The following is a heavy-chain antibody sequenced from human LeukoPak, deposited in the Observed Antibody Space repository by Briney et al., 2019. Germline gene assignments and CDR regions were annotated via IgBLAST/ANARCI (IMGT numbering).Heavy chain of an antibody. CDR1: GFDVGRNY. Sequence: GGSLRLSCAASGFDVGRNYMTWVRQAPGKGLEWVSFIYSGGATYYADSVRGRFTISRDSSKNTLYLQMHSLRVEDTAVYYCARVPGYSWGQGTLVTVSS. V-gene: IGHV3-53*01. D-gene: IGHD6-13*01. J-gene: IGHJ4*02. CDR3: ARVPGYS. CDR2: IYSGGAT.